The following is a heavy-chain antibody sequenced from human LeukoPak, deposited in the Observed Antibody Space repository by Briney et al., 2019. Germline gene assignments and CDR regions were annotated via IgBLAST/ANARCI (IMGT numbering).Heavy chain of an antibody. CDR3: ARAGEYRFDY. CDR2: INSDGRTT. J-gene: IGHJ4*02. CDR1: GFTFSNYW. D-gene: IGHD7-27*01. V-gene: IGHV3-74*01. Sequence: GGSLRLSCTTSGFTFSNYWLHWVRQTPGKGPAWVARINSDGRTTNYADSVRGRFTISRDNAKNTMYLQMNSLRDEDSAIYYCARAGEYRFDYWGQGSLVSVSS.